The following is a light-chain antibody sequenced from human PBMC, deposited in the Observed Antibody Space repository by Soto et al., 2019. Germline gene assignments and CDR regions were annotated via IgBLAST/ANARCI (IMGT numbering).Light chain of an antibody. J-gene: IGKJ4*01. CDR2: GAS. V-gene: IGKV3-20*01. CDR1: QSVSSSY. Sequence: EIVLTQSPGTLSLSPGERATLSCRASQSVSSSYLAWYQQKPGQAPRLLIYGASSRATGIPDRFSGSGSGTAFTLTISRLEPEAFAVYYCQQYDSSPLTFGGGTKVEIK. CDR3: QQYDSSPLT.